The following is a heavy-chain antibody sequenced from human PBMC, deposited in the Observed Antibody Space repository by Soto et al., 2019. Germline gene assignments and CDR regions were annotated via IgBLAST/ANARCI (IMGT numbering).Heavy chain of an antibody. D-gene: IGHD3-10*01. CDR3: ARAPAGPSPRWDV. CDR1: GGSISSGDYS. Sequence: SETLSLTCTVSGGSISSGDYSWSWIRQPPGKGLEWIGYMYGAGLTYYNPSLKSRVTISVDKSKNQFSLNLSSVTAADTALYYCARAPAGPSPRWDVWGQGTTVTVSS. CDR2: MYGAGLT. J-gene: IGHJ6*02. V-gene: IGHV4-30-2*01.